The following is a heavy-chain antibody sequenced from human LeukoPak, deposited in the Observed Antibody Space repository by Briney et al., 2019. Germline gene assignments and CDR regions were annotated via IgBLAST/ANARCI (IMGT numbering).Heavy chain of an antibody. D-gene: IGHD2-21*01. Sequence: GGSLRLSCVGSGFTFRSHAMSWVRQAPEKGLEFVSGIYENGGTTYYADSVKGRFSISIDNSKNTLYLQMDSLRAEDTAVYYCAKDFRIRYSAHFDYWGQGALVTVSS. CDR1: GFTFRSHA. CDR2: IYENGGTT. CDR3: AKDFRIRYSAHFDY. J-gene: IGHJ4*02. V-gene: IGHV3-23*01.